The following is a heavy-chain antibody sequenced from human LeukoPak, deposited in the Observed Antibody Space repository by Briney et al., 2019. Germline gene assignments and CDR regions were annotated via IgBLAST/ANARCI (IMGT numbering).Heavy chain of an antibody. Sequence: GGSLRLSCAASGFTFSSYEMNWVRQAPGKGLEGVSAISGSGGSTYYADSVKGRLTISRDNSKNTLYLQMNSLRAEDTAVYYCAKDRGRFDYWGQGTLVTVSS. CDR2: ISGSGGST. CDR3: AKDRGRFDY. J-gene: IGHJ4*02. CDR1: GFTFSSYE. D-gene: IGHD1-26*01. V-gene: IGHV3-23*01.